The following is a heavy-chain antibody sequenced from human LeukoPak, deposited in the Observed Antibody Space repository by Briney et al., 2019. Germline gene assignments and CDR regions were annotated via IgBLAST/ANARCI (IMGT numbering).Heavy chain of an antibody. CDR3: ARDRPLGGVLDFDY. J-gene: IGHJ4*02. D-gene: IGHD3-16*01. CDR1: GFTFSSYG. CDR2: IKQDGSEK. Sequence: GGSLRLSCAASGFTFSSYGMHWVRQAPGKGLVWVANIKQDGSEKYYVDSVKGRFTISRDNAKNSLYLQMNSLRAEDTAVYYCARDRPLGGVLDFDYWGQGTLVTVSS. V-gene: IGHV3-7*01.